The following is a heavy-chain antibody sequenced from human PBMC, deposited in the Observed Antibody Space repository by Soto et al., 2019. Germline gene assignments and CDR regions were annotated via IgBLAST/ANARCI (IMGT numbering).Heavy chain of an antibody. D-gene: IGHD3-3*01. CDR1: GFTFSKFW. CDR3: ARGALNYDLWSGPINGGMDV. V-gene: IGHV3-7*01. J-gene: IGHJ6*02. Sequence: HPGGSLRLSCAASGFTFSKFWMSWVRQAPGKGLEWVANIKQDGSEKYYVASVEGRFTISRDNANNSVYLHMKGLRADDTAVYYCARGALNYDLWSGPINGGMDVWGQGTTVTVSS. CDR2: IKQDGSEK.